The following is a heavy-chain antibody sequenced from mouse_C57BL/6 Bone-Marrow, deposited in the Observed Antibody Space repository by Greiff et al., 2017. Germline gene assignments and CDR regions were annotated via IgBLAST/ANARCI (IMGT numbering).Heavy chain of an antibody. CDR2: IYPGSGNT. CDR3: TRAYHVGY. CDR1: GYSFTSYY. V-gene: IGHV1-66*01. D-gene: IGHD5-1*01. J-gene: IGHJ2*01. Sequence: QVQLKESGPELVKPGASVKISCKASGYSFTSYYIHWVKQRPGQGLEWIGWIYPGSGNTKYNEKFKGKATLTADTSSSTAYMQLSSLTSEDSAVYYCTRAYHVGYWGQGTTLTVSS.